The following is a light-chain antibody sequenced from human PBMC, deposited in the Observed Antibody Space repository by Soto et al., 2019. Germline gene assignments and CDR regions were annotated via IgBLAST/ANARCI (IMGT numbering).Light chain of an antibody. CDR1: SSDVGGHDY. V-gene: IGLV2-14*01. CDR2: EVS. J-gene: IGLJ1*01. CDR3: SSYSSTTLV. Sequence: QSALTQPASVSGSPGQSITISCTGTSSDVGGHDYVSWYQQHPGKAPKLIIYEVSNRPSGVSNRFSGSKSGNTASLTISGLQAEDEADYYCSSYSSTTLVFGTGTKVTVL.